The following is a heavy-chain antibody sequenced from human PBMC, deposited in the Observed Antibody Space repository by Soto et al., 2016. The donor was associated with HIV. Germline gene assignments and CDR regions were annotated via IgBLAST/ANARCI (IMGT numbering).Heavy chain of an antibody. Sequence: EVQLVESGGGLVQPGGSLRLSCAASGFIFNTYWMHWARQAPGKGLVWVSRINSDGNDTNYADSVKGRFTISRDNAKNTVYLQMNSLRAEDTAVYYCVRGRYFDWLPLDYWGQGTLVIVSS. CDR2: INSDGNDT. CDR1: GFIFNTYW. D-gene: IGHD3-9*01. V-gene: IGHV3-74*01. CDR3: VRGRYFDWLPLDY. J-gene: IGHJ4*02.